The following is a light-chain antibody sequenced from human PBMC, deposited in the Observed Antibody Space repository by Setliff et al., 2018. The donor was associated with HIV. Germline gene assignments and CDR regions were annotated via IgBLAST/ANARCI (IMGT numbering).Light chain of an antibody. CDR2: QAS. CDR1: SGDVGRYNL. CDR3: CSNTGSNTYV. J-gene: IGLJ1*01. Sequence: QSVLTQPASVSGSPGQAITISCTGTSGDVGRYNLVSWYQQQPGKPPKLMIYQASKWPAGVSKRFSGSKSGNTASLTISGLQAEDEADYYCCSNTGSNTYVFGTGTKVTVL. V-gene: IGLV2-23*01.